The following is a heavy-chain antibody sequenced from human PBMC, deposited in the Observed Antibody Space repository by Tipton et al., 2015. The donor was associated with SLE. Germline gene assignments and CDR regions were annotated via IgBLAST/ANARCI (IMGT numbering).Heavy chain of an antibody. CDR2: IHQDGNEK. V-gene: IGHV3-7*03. J-gene: IGHJ4*02. CDR1: GFTFSTYW. D-gene: IGHD6-19*01. Sequence: GSLRLSCAASGFTFSTYWMSWVRQSPGKGLEWVANIHQDGNEKYSVHSVKGRFTISRDNAENSLFLQMNSLRVEDTAVYYCAKKATVSGSGYFDYWGQGTLVTVSS. CDR3: AKKATVSGSGYFDY.